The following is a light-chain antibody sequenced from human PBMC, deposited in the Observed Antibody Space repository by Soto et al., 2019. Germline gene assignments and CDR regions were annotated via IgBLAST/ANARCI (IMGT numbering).Light chain of an antibody. Sequence: QPVLTQPPSASGTPGQRVIISCSGTASNIGRNAVNWYLQLPGTAPKLLIFRNDQRPSGVPDRFSGSRSGTSASLTITGLQSEDEADYYCLTWDDSLNGWVFGGGTKLTVL. V-gene: IGLV1-44*01. CDR2: RND. CDR1: ASNIGRNA. CDR3: LTWDDSLNGWV. J-gene: IGLJ3*02.